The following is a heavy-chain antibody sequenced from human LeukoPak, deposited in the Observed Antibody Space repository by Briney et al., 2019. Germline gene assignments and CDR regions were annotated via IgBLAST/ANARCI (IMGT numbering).Heavy chain of an antibody. D-gene: IGHD1-1*01. CDR3: AGIEMATTKFAY. J-gene: IGHJ4*02. CDR2: INHSGST. Sequence: SETLSLTCAVYGGSFSGYYWSWIRQPPGKGLEWIGEINHSGSTNYNPSPKSRVTISVDTSKNQFSLKLSSVTAADTAVYFCAGIEMATTKFAYWGQGALVTVSS. CDR1: GGSFSGYY. V-gene: IGHV4-34*01.